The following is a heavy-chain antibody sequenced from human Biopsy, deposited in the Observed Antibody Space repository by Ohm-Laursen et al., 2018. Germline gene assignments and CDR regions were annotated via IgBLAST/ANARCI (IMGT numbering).Heavy chain of an antibody. D-gene: IGHD2-21*02. CDR2: VTADNT. Sequence: ASVKVSCNASGYTFYSYGITWVRQAPGQGLEWMGWVTADNTNSAQKLQGRLTMTTDISTSTAYMDLKGLRSDDTAIYYCARAFGGAYYSYAFDLWGQGTLVTVSS. CDR1: GYTFYSYG. J-gene: IGHJ3*01. CDR3: ARAFGGAYYSYAFDL. V-gene: IGHV1-18*01.